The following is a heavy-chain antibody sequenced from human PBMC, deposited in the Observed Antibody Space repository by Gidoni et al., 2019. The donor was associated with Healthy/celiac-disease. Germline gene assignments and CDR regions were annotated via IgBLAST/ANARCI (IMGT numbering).Heavy chain of an antibody. Sequence: QLQLQESGPGLVKPSETLSLTCTVSGGSISSSSYYWGWIRQPPGKGLEWIGSIYYSGSTYYNPSLKSRVTISVDTSKNQFSLKLSSVTAADTAVYYCARHPNQEAGYFDYWGQGTLVTVSS. V-gene: IGHV4-39*01. CDR1: GGSISSSSYY. CDR3: ARHPNQEAGYFDY. CDR2: IYYSGST. J-gene: IGHJ4*02.